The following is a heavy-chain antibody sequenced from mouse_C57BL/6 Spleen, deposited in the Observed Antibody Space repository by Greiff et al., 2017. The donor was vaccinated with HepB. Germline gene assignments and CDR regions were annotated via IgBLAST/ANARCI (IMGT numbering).Heavy chain of an antibody. D-gene: IGHD1-1*01. V-gene: IGHV3-8*01. J-gene: IGHJ2*01. CDR1: GYSITSDY. CDR2: ISYSGST. CDR3: ERGLHGSGYYFDY. Sequence: EVKLMESGPGLAKPSQTLSLTCSVTGYSITSDYWNWIRKFPGNKLEYMGYISYSGSTYYNPSLKSRISITRDTSKNQYYLQLNSVTTEDTATYYGERGLHGSGYYFDYWGQGTTLTVSS.